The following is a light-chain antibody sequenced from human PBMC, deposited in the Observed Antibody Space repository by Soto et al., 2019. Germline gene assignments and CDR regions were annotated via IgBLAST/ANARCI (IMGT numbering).Light chain of an antibody. J-gene: IGLJ1*01. CDR3: QVWDSSSDHRGV. CDR1: NIGSKT. Sequence: SYELTQPPSVSVAPGKTASITCGGNNIGSKTVHWYQQKPGQAPVLVMYYDSDRPSGIPERFSGSKSGNTATLTISRVEAGDEADYYCQVWDSSSDHRGVFGTGTKFTVL. V-gene: IGLV3-21*04. CDR2: YDS.